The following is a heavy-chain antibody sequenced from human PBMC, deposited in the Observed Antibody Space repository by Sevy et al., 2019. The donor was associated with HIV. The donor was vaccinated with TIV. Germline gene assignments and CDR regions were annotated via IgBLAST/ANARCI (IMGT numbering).Heavy chain of an antibody. CDR2: ITNSVSSI. V-gene: IGHV3-48*03. D-gene: IGHD4-17*01. CDR3: ARDLPPSATTVAHFDY. CDR1: GFTFSSYE. J-gene: IGHJ4*02. Sequence: GGSLRLSCTASGFTFSSYEMNWVRQAPGKGLEWVSYITNSVSSIYYSDSVRGRFTVSRDNAKNSLYLQMKSLRAEDTAVYYCARDLPPSATTVAHFDYWGRGTLVTVSS.